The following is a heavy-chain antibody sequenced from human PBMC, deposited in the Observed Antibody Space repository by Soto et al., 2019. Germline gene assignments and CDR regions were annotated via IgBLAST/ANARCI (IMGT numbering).Heavy chain of an antibody. Sequence: ASVRVSCKASGYTFTSYYMHWVRQAPGQGLEWMGIINPSGGSTSYAQKFQGRVTMTRDTSTSTAYMELRSLRSDDTAVYYCARDQRSGGSCYGQDAFDIWGQGTMVTVSS. CDR2: INPSGGST. V-gene: IGHV1-46*01. CDR3: ARDQRSGGSCYGQDAFDI. J-gene: IGHJ3*02. CDR1: GYTFTSYY. D-gene: IGHD2-15*01.